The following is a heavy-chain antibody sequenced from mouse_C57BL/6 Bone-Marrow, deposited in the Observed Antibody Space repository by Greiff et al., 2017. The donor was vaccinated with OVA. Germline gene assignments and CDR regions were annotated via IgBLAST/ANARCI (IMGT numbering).Heavy chain of an antibody. CDR2: INPYNGGT. D-gene: IGHD1-1*01. CDR3: ARSFYYYGSSSAY. J-gene: IGHJ3*01. V-gene: IGHV1-19*01. CDR1: GYTFTDYY. Sequence: EVQLQQSGPVLVKPGASVKMSCKASGYTFTDYYMNWVKQSHGKSLEWIGVINPYNGGTSYNQKFKGKATLTVDKSSSTAYMELNSLTSEDSAVYYGARSFYYYGSSSAYWGQGTLVTVSA.